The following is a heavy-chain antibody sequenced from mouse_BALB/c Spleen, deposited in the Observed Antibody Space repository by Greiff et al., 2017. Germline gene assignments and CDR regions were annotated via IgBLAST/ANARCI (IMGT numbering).Heavy chain of an antibody. CDR3: AGVRTGNTMNY. D-gene: IGHD2-14*01. Sequence: QVQLQQSGAELVKPGASVKLSCKASGYTFTSYWMYWVQQRPGQGLEWIGEINPSNGRTNYNETFKGKATLTVDKSSSTAYMQLSSLTSEDSAVYYCAGVRTGNTMNYGGKGTSVTVSS. J-gene: IGHJ4*01. CDR1: GYTFTSYW. V-gene: IGHV1S81*02. CDR2: INPSNGRT.